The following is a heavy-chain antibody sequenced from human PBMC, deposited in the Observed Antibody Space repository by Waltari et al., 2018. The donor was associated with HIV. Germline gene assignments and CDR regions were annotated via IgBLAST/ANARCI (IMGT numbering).Heavy chain of an antibody. D-gene: IGHD6-6*01. Sequence: EVNLVESGGGLVQPGRSLRLSCAASGFNFDDYAMHWVRQAPGNGLEGVSGISWNSGSIDYVDAVKRRFTISRDNGKNSLYLQMNSLRPEDTAFYYCTTGRLPSSVRFDYWGRGTLVTVSS. CDR1: GFNFDDYA. J-gene: IGHJ4*02. V-gene: IGHV3-9*01. CDR3: TTGRLPSSVRFDY. CDR2: ISWNSGSI.